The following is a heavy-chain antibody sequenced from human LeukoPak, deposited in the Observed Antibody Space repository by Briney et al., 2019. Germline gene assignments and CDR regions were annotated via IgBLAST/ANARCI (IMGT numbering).Heavy chain of an antibody. J-gene: IGHJ4*02. CDR3: ARSFHRAGKRARDY. CDR1: GGSFSGYY. D-gene: IGHD3-10*01. CDR2: INHSGST. V-gene: IGHV4-34*01. Sequence: SETLSLTCAVYGGSFSGYYWSWIRQPPGKGLEWIGEINHSGSTNYNPSLKSRVTISVDTSKNQFSLKLSSVTAADTAVCYCARSFHRAGKRARDYWGQGTLVTVSS.